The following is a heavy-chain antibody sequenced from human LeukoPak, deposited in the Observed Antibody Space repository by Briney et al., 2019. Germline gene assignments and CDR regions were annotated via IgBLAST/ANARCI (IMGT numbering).Heavy chain of an antibody. D-gene: IGHD6-19*01. CDR1: GGSFSGYY. Sequence: SETLSLTCAVYGGSFSGYYWSWIRQPPGKGLEWIGEINHSGSTNYNPSLKSRVTISVDTSKNQFSLKLSSVTAADTAVYYCARETRYSSGWTGTSNWFDPWGQGTLVTVSS. V-gene: IGHV4-34*01. J-gene: IGHJ5*02. CDR2: INHSGST. CDR3: ARETRYSSGWTGTSNWFDP.